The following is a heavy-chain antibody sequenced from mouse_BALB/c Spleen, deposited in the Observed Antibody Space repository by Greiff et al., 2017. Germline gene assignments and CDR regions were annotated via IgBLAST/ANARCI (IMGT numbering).Heavy chain of an antibody. CDR3: AREGPYRYENYAMDY. V-gene: IGHV2-6-7*01. CDR2: IWGDGST. CDR1: GFSLTGYG. Sequence: QVQLQQSGPGLVAPSQSLSITCTVSGFSLTGYGVNWVRQPPGKGLEWLGMIWGDGSTDYNSALKSRLSISKDNSKSQVFLKMNSLQTDDTARYYCAREGPYRYENYAMDYWGQGTSVTVSS. J-gene: IGHJ4*01. D-gene: IGHD2-14*01.